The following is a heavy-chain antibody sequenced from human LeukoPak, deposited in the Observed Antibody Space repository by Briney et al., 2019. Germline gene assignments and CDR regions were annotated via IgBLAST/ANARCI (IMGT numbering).Heavy chain of an antibody. CDR1: GFTLSDYY. Sequence: GGSLRLSCVASGFTLSDYYMSWIRQAPGKGLEWISFISCSGSTKYYADSVKGRFTISRDTTQNSLYLQMNSLRAEDTALYYCARERTPKHYYGSVTYDRYFDLWGQGTLVTVSS. CDR2: ISCSGSTK. CDR3: ARERTPKHYYGSVTYDRYFDL. J-gene: IGHJ4*02. D-gene: IGHD3-10*01. V-gene: IGHV3-11*04.